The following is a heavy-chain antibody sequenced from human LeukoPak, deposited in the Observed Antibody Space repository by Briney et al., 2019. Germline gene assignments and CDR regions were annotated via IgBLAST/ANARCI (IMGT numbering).Heavy chain of an antibody. D-gene: IGHD3-16*02. V-gene: IGHV4-59*12. CDR1: GGSISSYY. Sequence: SETLSLTCTVSGGSISSYYWSWIRQPPGKGLEWIGYIYYSGSTNYNPSLKSRVTISVDTSKNQFSLKLSSVTAADTAVYYCARVVIPSLFDYWGQGTLVTVSS. J-gene: IGHJ4*02. CDR2: IYYSGST. CDR3: ARVVIPSLFDY.